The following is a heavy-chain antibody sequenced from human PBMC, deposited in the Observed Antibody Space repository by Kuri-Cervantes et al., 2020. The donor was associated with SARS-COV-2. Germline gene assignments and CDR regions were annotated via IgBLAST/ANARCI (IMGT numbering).Heavy chain of an antibody. V-gene: IGHV4-4*07. CDR1: GGSISSYY. Sequence: GSLRLSCTVSGGSISSYYWSWIRQPAGKGLEWIGRIYTSGSTHYNPSLKSRVTMSVDTSKNQFSLKLSSVTAADTAVYYCARDSPEYSSSSSVPFDYWGQGTLVTVSS. J-gene: IGHJ4*02. CDR3: ARDSPEYSSSSSVPFDY. D-gene: IGHD6-6*01. CDR2: IYTSGST.